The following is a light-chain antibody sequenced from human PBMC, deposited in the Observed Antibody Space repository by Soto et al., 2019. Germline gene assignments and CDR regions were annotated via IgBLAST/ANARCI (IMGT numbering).Light chain of an antibody. J-gene: IGLJ1*01. CDR1: SSDVVGYNY. CDR2: DVN. Sequence: QSVLTQPASVSGSPGQSITISCTGTSSDVVGYNYVSWYQQHPGKAPKLMIYDVNNRPSGVSNRFSGSKSGNTASLTISGLQAEDESDYYCSSYTSSSTLPYVFGTGTKVTVL. CDR3: SSYTSSSTLPYV. V-gene: IGLV2-14*01.